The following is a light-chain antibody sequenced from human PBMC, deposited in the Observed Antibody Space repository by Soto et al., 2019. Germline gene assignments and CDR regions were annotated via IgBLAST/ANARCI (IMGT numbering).Light chain of an antibody. Sequence: EIVLTQSPGTLSLSPGERATLSCRASQSVSSSYLAWYQQKPGQPPRLLIYGASSRATGIPDRFSGSGSGTYFTLTITRLEPEDFAVSYCQHYRTSFGGGTKVEIK. CDR1: QSVSSSY. V-gene: IGKV3-20*01. CDR2: GAS. J-gene: IGKJ4*01. CDR3: QHYRTS.